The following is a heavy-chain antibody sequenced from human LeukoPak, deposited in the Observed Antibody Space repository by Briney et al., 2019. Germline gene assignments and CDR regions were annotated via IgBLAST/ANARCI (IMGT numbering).Heavy chain of an antibody. V-gene: IGHV1-8*01. J-gene: IGHJ4*02. D-gene: IGHD6-19*01. Sequence: ASVKVSCKASGYTFTSYDINWVRQATGQGLEWMGWMNPNSGNTGYAQKFQGRVTMTRNTSISTAYMELSSLRSEDTAVYYCAGGYISSGWYFIDYWGQGTLVTVSS. CDR1: GYTFTSYD. CDR2: MNPNSGNT. CDR3: AGGYISSGWYFIDY.